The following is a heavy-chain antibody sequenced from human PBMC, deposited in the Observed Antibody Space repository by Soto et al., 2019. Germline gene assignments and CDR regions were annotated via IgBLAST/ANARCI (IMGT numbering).Heavy chain of an antibody. CDR3: ARVTVTTSGYYYGMDV. D-gene: IGHD4-17*01. CDR1: GGTFSSYA. Sequence: QVQLVQSGAEVKKPGSSVKVSCKASGGTFSSYAISWVRQAPGQGLEWMGGIIPIFGTANYAQKFQGRVTITADESTXXADMERSSRRSEDTAVYYCARVTVTTSGYYYGMDVWGQGTTVTVSS. CDR2: IIPIFGTA. J-gene: IGHJ6*02. V-gene: IGHV1-69*12.